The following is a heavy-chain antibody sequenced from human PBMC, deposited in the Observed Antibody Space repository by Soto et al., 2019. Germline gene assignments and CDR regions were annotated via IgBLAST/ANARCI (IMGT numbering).Heavy chain of an antibody. CDR2: IDYRGTI. CDR3: SRRAPEGFDP. V-gene: IGHV4-39*02. J-gene: IGHJ5*02. CDR1: GGSIATSSYF. Sequence: SETLSLTCTVSGGSIATSSYFWAWIRRPPGKGLEWIGSIDYRGTIYNNPSLKSRVTISVDTSKNHFSLKLDSVTAADTALYYRSRRAPEGFDPWGQGTLVTVSS.